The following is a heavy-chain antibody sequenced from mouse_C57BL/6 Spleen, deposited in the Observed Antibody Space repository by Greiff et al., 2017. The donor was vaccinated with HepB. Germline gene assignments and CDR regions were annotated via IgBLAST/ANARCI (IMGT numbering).Heavy chain of an antibody. D-gene: IGHD2-1*01. CDR1: GYTFTSYW. J-gene: IGHJ3*01. V-gene: IGHV1-52*01. Sequence: QVQLKQPGAELVRPGSSVKLSCKASGYTFTSYWMHWVKQRPIQGLEWIGNIDPSDSETHYNQKFKDKATLTVDKSSSTAYMQLSSLTSEDSAVYYCARGDYYGNYEGFAYWGQGTLVTVSA. CDR2: IDPSDSET. CDR3: ARGDYYGNYEGFAY.